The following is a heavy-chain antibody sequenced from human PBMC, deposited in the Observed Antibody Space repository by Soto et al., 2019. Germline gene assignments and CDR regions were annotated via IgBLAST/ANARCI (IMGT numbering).Heavy chain of an antibody. Sequence: QVHLVQSGAEVKKPGASVKVSCKASGYSFTDFYMHWVRQAPGQGLEWLGWINPNTGDTDYAQIFQGMVSLTRDTSTSTAYMEMTRLTSDDTAVYYCAKDPPRGVQLVVGDFWGQGTLVTVSS. CDR1: GYSFTDFY. CDR2: INPNTGDT. CDR3: AKDPPRGVQLVVGDF. D-gene: IGHD1-1*01. V-gene: IGHV1-2*02. J-gene: IGHJ4*02.